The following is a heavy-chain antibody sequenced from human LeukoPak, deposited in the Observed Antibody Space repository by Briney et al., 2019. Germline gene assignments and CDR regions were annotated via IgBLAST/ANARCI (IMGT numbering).Heavy chain of an antibody. J-gene: IGHJ5*02. Sequence: GASVKVSCKASGYTFTSYGISWVRQAPGQGLEWMGWISAYNGNTNYAQKLQGRVTMTTDTSTSTAYMELRRLRSDDTAVYYCASSGYDLYGPYSYNWFDPWGQGTLVTVSS. D-gene: IGHD5-12*01. CDR1: GYTFTSYG. V-gene: IGHV1-18*01. CDR2: ISAYNGNT. CDR3: ASSGYDLYGPYSYNWFDP.